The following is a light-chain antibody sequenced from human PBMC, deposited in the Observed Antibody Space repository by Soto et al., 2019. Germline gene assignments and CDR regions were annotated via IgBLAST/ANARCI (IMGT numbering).Light chain of an antibody. CDR3: QQRSDWPLT. CDR2: AAS. V-gene: IGKV3-11*01. CDR1: QSVSTS. J-gene: IGKJ4*01. Sequence: EIVLTQAPGTLSLSPGEGATLACGASQSVSTSLAWYQQNPGQAPRLLIYAASNRASGIPARFSGSGSGTDFTLTISSLEPEDFAVYYCQQRSDWPLTFGGGTKVDIK.